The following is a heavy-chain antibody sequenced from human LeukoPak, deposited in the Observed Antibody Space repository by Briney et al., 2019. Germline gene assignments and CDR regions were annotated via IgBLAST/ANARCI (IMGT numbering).Heavy chain of an antibody. CDR3: ARGDHCGGDCYVFDY. D-gene: IGHD2-21*02. CDR1: GGSISSYY. V-gene: IGHV4-59*01. CDR2: IYYSGST. Sequence: SETLSLTCTVSGGSISSYYWSWIRQPPGKGLEWIGYIYYSGSTNYNPSLKSRVTISVDTSKNQFSLKLSSVTAADTAVYYCARGDHCGGDCYVFDYWGQGTLVTVSS. J-gene: IGHJ4*02.